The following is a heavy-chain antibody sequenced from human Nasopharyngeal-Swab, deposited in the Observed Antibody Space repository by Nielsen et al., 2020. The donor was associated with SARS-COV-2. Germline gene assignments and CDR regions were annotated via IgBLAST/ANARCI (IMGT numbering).Heavy chain of an antibody. CDR2: ISSSSYI. D-gene: IGHD2-8*02. V-gene: IGHV3-21*01. Sequence: GGSLRLSCAASGFTFSSYRMNWVRQAPGKGLEWVSSISSSSYIYYADSVKGRFTISRDNAKNSLYLQMNSLRAEDTAVYYCARDLYRGYCTGGVCYGFDYWGQGTLVTVSS. J-gene: IGHJ4*02. CDR1: GFTFSSYR. CDR3: ARDLYRGYCTGGVCYGFDY.